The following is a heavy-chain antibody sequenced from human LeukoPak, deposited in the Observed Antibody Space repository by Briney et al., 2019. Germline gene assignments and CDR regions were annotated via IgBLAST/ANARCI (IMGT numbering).Heavy chain of an antibody. J-gene: IGHJ6*03. D-gene: IGHD1-20*01. V-gene: IGHV1-2*02. CDR3: ARYNWNYYYYYMDV. CDR1: GYTFTGYY. Sequence: ASVKVSCKASGYTFTGYYMHWVRQAPGQGLEWMGWVNPNSGGTNYAQKFQGRVTMTRDTSISTAYMELSRLRSDDTAVYYCARYNWNYYYYYMDVWGKGTTVPSP. CDR2: VNPNSGGT.